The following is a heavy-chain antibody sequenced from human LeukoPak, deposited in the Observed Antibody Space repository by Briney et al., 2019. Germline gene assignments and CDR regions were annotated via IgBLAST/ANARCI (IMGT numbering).Heavy chain of an antibody. V-gene: IGHV4-34*01. J-gene: IGHJ5*02. Sequence: SETLSLTCTVSGGSISSYYWSWIRQPPGKGLEWIGEINHSGSTNYNPSLKSRVTISVDTSKNQFSLKLSSVTAADTAVYYCARGGSWYYWFDPWGQGTLVTVSS. CDR3: ARGGSWYYWFDP. CDR2: INHSGST. D-gene: IGHD6-13*01. CDR1: GGSISSYY.